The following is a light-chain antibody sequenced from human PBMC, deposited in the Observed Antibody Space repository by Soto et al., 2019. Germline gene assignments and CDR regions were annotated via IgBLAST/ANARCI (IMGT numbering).Light chain of an antibody. J-gene: IGKJ2*01. V-gene: IGKV1-5*01. CDR3: QQSNSYHT. CDR2: DAS. CDR1: RSISSW. Sequence: DIQMTQSPSTLSASVGDRVTITCRASRSISSWLAWYQQKPGKAPKLLIYDASSLESGVPSRFSGSGSGTEFTLTISSLKPDDFATYYCQQSNSYHTFGQGTKLEIK.